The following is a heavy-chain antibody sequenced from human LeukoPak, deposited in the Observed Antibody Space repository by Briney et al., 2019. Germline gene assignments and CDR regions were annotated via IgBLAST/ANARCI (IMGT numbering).Heavy chain of an antibody. J-gene: IGHJ2*01. CDR2: ISWDGPST. CDR1: GFTFDDYT. V-gene: IGHV3-43*01. D-gene: IGHD4-11*01. CDR3: AKDRRQYSPGSSVGYFDF. Sequence: GGSLRLSCAASGFTFDDYTMHWVRQVPGKGLEWVSLISWDGPSTFYTDSVKGRFTISRDNSKYSLYLQMNSLRTEDTALYFCAKDRRQYSPGSSVGYFDFWGRGTLVTVSS.